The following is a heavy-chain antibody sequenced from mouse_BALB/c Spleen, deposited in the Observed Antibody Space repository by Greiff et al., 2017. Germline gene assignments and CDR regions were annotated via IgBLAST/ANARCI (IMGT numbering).Heavy chain of an antibody. CDR2: ISSGGSYT. J-gene: IGHJ2*01. CDR1: GFTFSSYA. CDR3: ARHGTTGGFDY. Sequence: EVQVVESGGGLVKPGGSLKLSCAASGFTFSSYAMSWVRQTPEKRLEWVATISSGGSYTYYPDSVKGRFTISRDNAKNTLYLQMSSLRSEDTAMYYWARHGTTGGFDYWGQGTTLSVSS. D-gene: IGHD4-1*01. V-gene: IGHV5-9-3*01.